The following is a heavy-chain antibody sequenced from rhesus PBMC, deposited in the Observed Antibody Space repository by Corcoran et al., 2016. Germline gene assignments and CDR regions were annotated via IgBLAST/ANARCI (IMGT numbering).Heavy chain of an antibody. CDR2: FFGSGIST. CDR3: ARVKGYSGSYYYVDRFDV. V-gene: IGHV4-169*01. D-gene: IGHD3-16*01. Sequence: QLQLQESGPGLVKPSETLSVTCALSGGSISSSFWSWIRQAPGQGLEWIGYFFGSGISTNNNPSLKSRVTLSVDASKNQFSLRLSSVTAADTAVYYCARVKGYSGSYYYVDRFDVWGPGVLVTVSS. CDR1: GGSISSSF. J-gene: IGHJ5-1*01.